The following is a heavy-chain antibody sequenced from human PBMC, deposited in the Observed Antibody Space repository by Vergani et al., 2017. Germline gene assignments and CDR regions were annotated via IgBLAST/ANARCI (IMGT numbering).Heavy chain of an antibody. CDR1: GGTFSSYA. V-gene: IGHV1-69*04. CDR3: ARGEAYGDFMGACDI. Sequence: QVQLVQSGAEVKKPGSSVKVSCKASGGTFSSYAISWVRPAPGQGLEWRGRIIPILGIANYAQQFQCRVTITADKSTSTAYMELSSLRSEDTAVYYCARGEAYGDFMGACDIWGQGTMVTVSS. D-gene: IGHD4-17*01. CDR2: IIPILGIA. J-gene: IGHJ3*02.